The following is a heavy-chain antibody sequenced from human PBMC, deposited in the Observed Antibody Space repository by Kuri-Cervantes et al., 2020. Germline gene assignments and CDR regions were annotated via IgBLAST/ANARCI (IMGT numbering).Heavy chain of an antibody. CDR2: INHSGST. J-gene: IGHJ5*02. D-gene: IGHD6-19*01. CDR3: ARDSAVPAALYSSGWYFSGFDP. V-gene: IGHV4-39*07. Sequence: SETLSLTCTVSGGSVSSGSYYWSWIRQPPGKGLEWIGEINHSGSTNYNPSLKSRVTISVDTSKNQFSLKLSSVTAADTAVYYCARDSAVPAALYSSGWYFSGFDPWGQGTLVTVSS. CDR1: GGSVSSGSYY.